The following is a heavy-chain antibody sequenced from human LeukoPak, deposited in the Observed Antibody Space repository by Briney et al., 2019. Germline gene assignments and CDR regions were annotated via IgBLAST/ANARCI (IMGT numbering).Heavy chain of an antibody. Sequence: GGSLRLSCAASGFTFSSYAMHWVRQAPGKGLEWVAVISYDGSNKYYADSVKGRFTISRDNSKNTLYLQMNSLRAEDTAVYYCAKRLGSGSQLESSFDYWGQGTLVTVSS. CDR2: ISYDGSNK. J-gene: IGHJ4*02. CDR3: AKRLGSGSQLESSFDY. CDR1: GFTFSSYA. D-gene: IGHD1-26*01. V-gene: IGHV3-30-3*02.